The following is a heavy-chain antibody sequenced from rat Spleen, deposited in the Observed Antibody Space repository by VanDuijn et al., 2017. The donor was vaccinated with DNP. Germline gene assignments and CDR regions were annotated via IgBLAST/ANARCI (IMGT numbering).Heavy chain of an antibody. CDR2: ISYSGST. D-gene: IGHD4-2*01. V-gene: IGHV3-1*01. CDR3: ATGGAGIWFAY. J-gene: IGHJ3*01. CDR1: GYSITTNY. Sequence: EVQLQESGPGLVKPSQSLSLSCSVTGYSITTNYWGWIRKFPGNKMEWTGYISYSGSTSYNPSLKSRISITRDTSKNQFFLQLNSVTTEDTATYYCATGGAGIWFAYWGQGTLVTVSS.